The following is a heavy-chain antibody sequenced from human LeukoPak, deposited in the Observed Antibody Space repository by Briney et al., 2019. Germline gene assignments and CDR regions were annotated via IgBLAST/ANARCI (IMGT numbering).Heavy chain of an antibody. V-gene: IGHV4-34*01. J-gene: IGHJ3*02. Sequence: SETLSLXCAVYGGSFSGYYWSWIRQPPGKGLEWIGEINHSGSTNYNPSLKSRVTISVDTSKNQFSLKLSSVTAADTAVYYCASWRLMRAFDIWGQGTMVTVSS. CDR1: GGSFSGYY. CDR3: ASWRLMRAFDI. D-gene: IGHD2-8*01. CDR2: INHSGST.